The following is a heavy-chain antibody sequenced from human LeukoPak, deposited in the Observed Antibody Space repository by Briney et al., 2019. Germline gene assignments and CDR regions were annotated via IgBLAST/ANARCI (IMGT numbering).Heavy chain of an antibody. CDR2: IIPILGIA. Sequence: GASVKVSCKASGGTFSSYAISWVRQAPGQGLEWMGRIIPILGIANYAQKFQGRVTITADKSTSTAYMELSSLRSEDTAVYYCARGDGYGDNWFDSWGQGTLVTVSS. D-gene: IGHD5-24*01. V-gene: IGHV1-69*04. CDR1: GGTFSSYA. CDR3: ARGDGYGDNWFDS. J-gene: IGHJ5*01.